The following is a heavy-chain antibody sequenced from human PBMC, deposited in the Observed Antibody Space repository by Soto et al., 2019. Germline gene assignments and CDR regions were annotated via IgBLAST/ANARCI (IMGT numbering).Heavy chain of an antibody. CDR2: INPNSGGT. D-gene: IGHD3-3*01. CDR3: ARSDFISYGMDV. J-gene: IGHJ6*02. CDR1: GYTFTGYY. Sequence: GASVKVSCKASGYTFTGYYMHWVRQAPGQGLEWMGWINPNSGGTNYAQKFQGWVTMTRDTSISTAYMELSRLRSDDTAVYYCARSDFISYGMDVWGQGTTVTVSS. V-gene: IGHV1-2*04.